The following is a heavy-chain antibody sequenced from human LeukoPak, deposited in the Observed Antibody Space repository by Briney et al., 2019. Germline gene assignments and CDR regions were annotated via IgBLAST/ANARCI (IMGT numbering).Heavy chain of an antibody. J-gene: IGHJ4*02. V-gene: IGHV4-4*02. CDR2: IYHGGST. CDR1: GGSISSSYW. CDR3: ARAPWDSYYNSYFDY. Sequence: SETLSLTCTVSGGSISSSYWWSWVRQPPGKGLEWLGEIYHGGSTNYNTSLKSRVSISIDKSKSQFSLELTSVTAADTAVYFCARAPWDSYYNSYFDYWGQGTLVTVSS. D-gene: IGHD3-10*01.